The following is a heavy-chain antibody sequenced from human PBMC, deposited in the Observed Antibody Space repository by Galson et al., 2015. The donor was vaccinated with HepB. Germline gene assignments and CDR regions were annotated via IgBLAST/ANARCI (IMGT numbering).Heavy chain of an antibody. Sequence: SLRLSCAASGFTLSSSWMHWVRQAPGKGLVWVSRIKNEGSGSTTSYADSVKGRFTISRDDAKNTLYLQMNSLRAEDTAVYYCVANRFAPWGQGILVTVSS. CDR3: VANRFAP. CDR1: GFTLSSSW. CDR2: IKNEGSGSTT. V-gene: IGHV3-74*01. J-gene: IGHJ5*02. D-gene: IGHD1-14*01.